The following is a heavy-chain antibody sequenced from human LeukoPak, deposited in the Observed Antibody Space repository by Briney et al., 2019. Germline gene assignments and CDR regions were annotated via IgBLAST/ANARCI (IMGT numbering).Heavy chain of an antibody. Sequence: GGSLRLSCAASGFTFSDYYMSWIRQAPGKGLEWVSYISTTSSFTNYADSVKGRFTISRDNAKNSLYLQMNSLRAEDTAVYYCIRERSGSGWDYWGQGTLVTVSS. D-gene: IGHD6-19*01. J-gene: IGHJ4*02. CDR2: ISTTSSFT. V-gene: IGHV3-11*05. CDR1: GFTFSDYY. CDR3: IRERSGSGWDY.